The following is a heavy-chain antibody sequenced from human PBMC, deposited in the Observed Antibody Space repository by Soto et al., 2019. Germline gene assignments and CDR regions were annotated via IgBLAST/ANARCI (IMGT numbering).Heavy chain of an antibody. D-gene: IGHD1-26*01. J-gene: IGHJ4*02. CDR1: GYSISGGYY. Sequence: PSETLSLTCAVSGYSISGGYYWGWIRQPPGKGLEWIGSIYHSGSTYFNPSLKSRVTISVDSSKNHLSLKLTSVTAADTAVYFCARGYSGSYFDFWGQGTLVTVSS. V-gene: IGHV4-38-2*01. CDR2: IYHSGST. CDR3: ARGYSGSYFDF.